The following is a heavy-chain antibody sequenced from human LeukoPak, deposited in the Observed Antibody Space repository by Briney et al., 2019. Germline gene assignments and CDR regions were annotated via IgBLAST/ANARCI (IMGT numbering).Heavy chain of an antibody. CDR2: IIPIFGTA. D-gene: IGHD2-2*01. J-gene: IGHJ6*03. Sequence: SVKVSCKASGGTFSSYAISWVRQAPGQGLEWMGGIIPIFGTANYAQKFRGRVTITTDESTSTAYMELSSLRSEDTAVYYCARARIVPAANYYYYYMDVWGKGTTVTVSS. CDR3: ARARIVPAANYYYYYMDV. V-gene: IGHV1-69*05. CDR1: GGTFSSYA.